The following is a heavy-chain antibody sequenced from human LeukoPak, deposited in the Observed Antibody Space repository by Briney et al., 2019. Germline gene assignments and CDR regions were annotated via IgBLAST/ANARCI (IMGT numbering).Heavy chain of an antibody. D-gene: IGHD3-16*02. Sequence: GGSLRLSCAASGFTFSTFGMHWVRQSPVRGLDWVAAISHDGNNKLYAESVKGRFTISRDNSKNTLYLQMDSLRPDDTAVYYCAKGSVSYRYNYFDYWGQGTLVTVSS. CDR2: ISHDGNNK. V-gene: IGHV3-30*18. J-gene: IGHJ4*02. CDR3: AKGSVSYRYNYFDY. CDR1: GFTFSTFG.